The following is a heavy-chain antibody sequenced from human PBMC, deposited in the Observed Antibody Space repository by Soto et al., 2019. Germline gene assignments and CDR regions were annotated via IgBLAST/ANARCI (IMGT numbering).Heavy chain of an antibody. J-gene: IGHJ5*02. V-gene: IGHV4-38-2*01. D-gene: IGHD3-10*01. CDR1: GYSISSGYY. CDR3: ARAGPYPMVPGWEVNWVDP. CDR2: IYNSGST. Sequence: PSETLSLTCAVSGYSISSGYYWGWVRQPPGKGLEWIGSIYNSGSTYYNPSLKSSVTISVDTAKNQFSLKLSSVTAADTAVHDCARAGPYPMVPGWEVNWVDPWGRGTLVTVS.